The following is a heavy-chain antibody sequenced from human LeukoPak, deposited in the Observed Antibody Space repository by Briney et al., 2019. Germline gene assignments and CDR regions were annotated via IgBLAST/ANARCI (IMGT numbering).Heavy chain of an antibody. Sequence: PSQTLSLTCTVSGGSISSGGYYWSWIRQHPGKGLEWIGYIYYSGSTYYNPSLKSRVTISVDTSKNQFSLKLSSVTAADTAVYYCARTVTPYYYYGMDVWGQGTTVTVSS. CDR1: GGSISSGGYY. CDR3: ARTVTPYYYYGMDV. V-gene: IGHV4-31*03. D-gene: IGHD2-21*02. CDR2: IYYSGST. J-gene: IGHJ6*02.